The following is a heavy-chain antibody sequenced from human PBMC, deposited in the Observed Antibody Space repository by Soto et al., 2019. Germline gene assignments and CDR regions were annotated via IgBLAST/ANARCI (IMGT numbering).Heavy chain of an antibody. CDR3: AMGGYAIGPSDY. CDR2: ISGSAGST. Sequence: GESLKISCAASGFTFSSYAMSWVRQAPGKGLEWVSAISGSAGSTYYADSVKGRFTISRDNSKNTLYLQMNSLRAEDTAVYYCAMGGYAIGPSDYWGQGTLVTVSS. V-gene: IGHV3-23*01. D-gene: IGHD2-2*01. J-gene: IGHJ4*02. CDR1: GFTFSSYA.